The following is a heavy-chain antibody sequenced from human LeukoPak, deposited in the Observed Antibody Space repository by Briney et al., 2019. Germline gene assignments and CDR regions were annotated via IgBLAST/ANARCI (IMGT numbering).Heavy chain of an antibody. Sequence: ASVKVSCKASGYTFTSYYMHWVRQAPGQGLGWMGIINPIGGSTSYEQMFQGRVTMTRDTSTSTVYMELSSLRSEDTAVYYCARVSKYSSSSGTFDYWGQGTLVTVSS. CDR1: GYTFTSYY. J-gene: IGHJ4*02. CDR2: INPIGGST. V-gene: IGHV1-46*01. D-gene: IGHD6-6*01. CDR3: ARVSKYSSSSGTFDY.